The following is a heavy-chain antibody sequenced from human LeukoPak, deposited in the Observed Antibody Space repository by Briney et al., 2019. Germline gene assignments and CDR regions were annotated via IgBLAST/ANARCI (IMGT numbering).Heavy chain of an antibody. V-gene: IGHV3-7*01. Sequence: GGSLRLSCAASGFTFSNYWMSWVRQAPGKGLEWVANIKQDGSEKYYVDSVKGRFTISRDNARNALYLQMNSLRAEDTAVYYCARRGPGDHFDYWGQGTLVTVSS. D-gene: IGHD4-17*01. CDR2: IKQDGSEK. CDR3: ARRGPGDHFDY. CDR1: GFTFSNYW. J-gene: IGHJ4*02.